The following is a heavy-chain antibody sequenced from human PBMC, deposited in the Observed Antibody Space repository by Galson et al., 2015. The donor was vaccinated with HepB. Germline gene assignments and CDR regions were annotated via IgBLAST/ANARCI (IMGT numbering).Heavy chain of an antibody. D-gene: IGHD3-3*01. CDR2: IWYDGSNK. V-gene: IGHV3-33*01. J-gene: IGHJ4*02. CDR1: GFTFSSYG. CDR3: ARGYDFWSGMAKGYFDY. Sequence: SLRLSCAASGFTFSSYGMHWVRQAPGKGLEWVAVIWYDGSNKYYADSVKGRFTISRDNSKNTLYLQMNSLRAEDTAVYYCARGYDFWSGMAKGYFDYWGRGTLVTVSS.